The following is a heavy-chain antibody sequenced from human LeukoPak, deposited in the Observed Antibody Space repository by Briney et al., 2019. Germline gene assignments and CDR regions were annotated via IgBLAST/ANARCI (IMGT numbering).Heavy chain of an antibody. Sequence: GGSLRLSCAASGSTFTKAWMNWVRQAPGKGLAWVGRIKCEGDGGTTDYAAPVKGRFTISRDDSKNTLYLQMNSLKIEDTAVYYCTTNGCFGSRFWGNGMDVWGPGTTVTVS. V-gene: IGHV3-15*01. CDR1: GSTFTKAW. CDR2: IKCEGDGGTT. D-gene: IGHD3-10*01. CDR3: TTNGCFGSRFWGNGMDV. J-gene: IGHJ6*02.